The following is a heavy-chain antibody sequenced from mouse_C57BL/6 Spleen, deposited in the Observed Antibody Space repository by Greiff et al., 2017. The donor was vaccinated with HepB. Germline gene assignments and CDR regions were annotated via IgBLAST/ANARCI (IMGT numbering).Heavy chain of an antibody. CDR1: GYTFTDYY. CDR2: INPNNGGT. CDR3: ARGARGAMDY. V-gene: IGHV1-26*01. J-gene: IGHJ4*01. Sequence: EVQLQQSGPELVKPGASVKISCKASGYTFTDYYMNWVKQSHGKSLEWIGDINPNNGGTSYNQKFKGKATLTVDKSSSTAYMELRSLTSEDSAVYYWARGARGAMDYWGQGTSVTVSS.